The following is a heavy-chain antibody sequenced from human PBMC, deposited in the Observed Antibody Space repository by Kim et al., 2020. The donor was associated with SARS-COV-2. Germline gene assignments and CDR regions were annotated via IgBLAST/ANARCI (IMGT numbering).Heavy chain of an antibody. J-gene: IGHJ4*02. D-gene: IGHD5-12*01. V-gene: IGHV3-30*01. CDR3: ARDARWLQFDY. CDR2: K. Sequence: KYYADSVKGRFTISRDNSKNTLYLQMNSLRAEDTAVYYCARDARWLQFDYWGQGTLVTVSS.